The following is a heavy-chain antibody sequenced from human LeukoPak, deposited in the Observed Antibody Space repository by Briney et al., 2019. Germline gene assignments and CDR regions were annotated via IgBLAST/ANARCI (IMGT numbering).Heavy chain of an antibody. Sequence: SQTLSLTCTVSGDSISSGDYYWSWIRQPAGKGLEWIGRISSSGSTNYNPSLKSRVTISVDTSKNQFSLKLSSVTAADTAVYYCARGYCSGGSCYSYYYYNYMDVWGKGTTVTVSS. D-gene: IGHD2-15*01. CDR1: GDSISSGDYY. CDR2: ISSSGST. CDR3: ARGYCSGGSCYSYYYYNYMDV. V-gene: IGHV4-61*02. J-gene: IGHJ6*03.